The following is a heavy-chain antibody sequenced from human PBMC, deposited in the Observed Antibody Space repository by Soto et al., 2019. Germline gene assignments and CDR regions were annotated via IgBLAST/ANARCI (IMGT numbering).Heavy chain of an antibody. D-gene: IGHD6-13*01. V-gene: IGHV4-59*01. CDR2: IYYSGST. Sequence: LSETLSLTCTVSGGSISSYYWSWIRQPPGKGLEWIGYIYYSGSTNYNPSLKSRVTISVDTSKNQFSLKLSSVTAADTAVYYCARIYGSAAGDFWGQGTLVTVSS. J-gene: IGHJ4*02. CDR1: GGSISSYY. CDR3: ARIYGSAAGDF.